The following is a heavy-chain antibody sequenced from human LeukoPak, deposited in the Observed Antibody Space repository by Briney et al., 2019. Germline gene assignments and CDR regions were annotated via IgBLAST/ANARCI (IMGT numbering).Heavy chain of an antibody. CDR3: ARVGRRGYRVNNWFDP. CDR2: INHSGST. D-gene: IGHD5-18*01. CDR1: GGSFSGYY. Sequence: SETLSLTCAVYGGSFSGYYWSWIRQPPGKGLEWIGEINHSGSTNDNPSLKSRVTISVDTSKNQFSLKLSSVTAADTAVYYCARVGRRGYRVNNWFDPWGQGTLVTVSS. V-gene: IGHV4-34*01. J-gene: IGHJ5*02.